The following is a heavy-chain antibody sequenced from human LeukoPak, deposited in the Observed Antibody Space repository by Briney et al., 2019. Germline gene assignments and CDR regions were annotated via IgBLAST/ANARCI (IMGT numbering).Heavy chain of an antibody. V-gene: IGHV3-23*01. J-gene: IGHJ4*02. D-gene: IGHD3-22*01. Sequence: GGSLRLSCAASGFTFSSYAMSWVRQAPGKGLEWVSAISGSGGRTYYSDSVKGRFTISRDNSQNTLYLQMNSLRAEDTALYYCAKTVVNSGWNHFDFWGQGTLVTVSS. CDR3: AKTVVNSGWNHFDF. CDR1: GFTFSSYA. CDR2: ISGSGGRT.